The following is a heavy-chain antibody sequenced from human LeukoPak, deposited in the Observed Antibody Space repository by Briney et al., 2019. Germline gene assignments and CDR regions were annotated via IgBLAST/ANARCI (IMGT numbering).Heavy chain of an antibody. Sequence: GGSLRLSCAASGFTFSNAWMSWVRQAPGKGLEWVATMAQDGSEKYYVDSVKGRFTISRDNAKNSLYLQMNSLRVEDTAVYYCARGPYDYWGQGTLVTVSS. CDR3: ARGPYDY. J-gene: IGHJ4*02. CDR1: GFTFSNAW. V-gene: IGHV3-7*05. CDR2: MAQDGSEK.